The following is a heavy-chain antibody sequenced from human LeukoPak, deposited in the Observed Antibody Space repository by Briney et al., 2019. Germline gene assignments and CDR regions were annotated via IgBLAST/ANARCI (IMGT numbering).Heavy chain of an antibody. CDR1: GYSFNSYW. CDR2: IDPSDSYT. J-gene: IGHJ4*02. V-gene: IGHV5-10-1*01. Sequence: GESLRISCKGSGYSFNSYWMSWVRQMPGKGLEWMGRIDPSDSYTNYSPSFQGHVTISGDKSMSTAYLQWSSLKATDTAMYYCARAQYYYDSSGYYQTTGNFDYWGERTLVTVSS. D-gene: IGHD3-22*01. CDR3: ARAQYYYDSSGYYQTTGNFDY.